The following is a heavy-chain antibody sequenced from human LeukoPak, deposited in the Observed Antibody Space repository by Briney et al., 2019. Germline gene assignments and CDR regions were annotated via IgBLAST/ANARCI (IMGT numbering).Heavy chain of an antibody. CDR3: ARDRGYGGNRPETFDI. D-gene: IGHD4-23*01. CDR1: GFTFDDYG. Sequence: GSLRLSCAASGFTFDDYGMSWVRQAPGKGLEWVSGINWNGGSTGYADSVKGRFTISRDNAKNSLYLQMNSLRAEDTAVYYCARDRGYGGNRPETFDIWGQGTMVTVSS. J-gene: IGHJ3*02. V-gene: IGHV3-20*04. CDR2: INWNGGST.